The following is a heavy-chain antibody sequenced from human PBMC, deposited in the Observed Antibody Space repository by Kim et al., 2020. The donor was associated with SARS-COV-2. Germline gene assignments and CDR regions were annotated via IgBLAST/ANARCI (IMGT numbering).Heavy chain of an antibody. CDR2: INSKTDGGTT. CDR1: GFTFSNAW. J-gene: IGHJ4*02. Sequence: GGSLRLSCAASGFTFSNAWMSWVRQAPGKGLEWFGRINSKTDGGTTDYAAPVKGRFTISIDDSKNTLYLQMNSLKTEDTAVYYCTTEYYYDSSGYYGYYFDYWGQGTLVTVSS. D-gene: IGHD3-22*01. V-gene: IGHV3-15*01. CDR3: TTEYYYDSSGYYGYYFDY.